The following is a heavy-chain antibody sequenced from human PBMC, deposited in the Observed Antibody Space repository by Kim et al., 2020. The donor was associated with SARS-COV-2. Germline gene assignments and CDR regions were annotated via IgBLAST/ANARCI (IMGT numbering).Heavy chain of an antibody. CDR3: ARGTVGATPFFDY. CDR2: IIPIFGTA. J-gene: IGHJ4*02. D-gene: IGHD1-26*01. V-gene: IGHV1-69*13. Sequence: SVKVSCKASGGTFSSYAISWVRQAPGQGLEWMGGIIPIFGTANYAQKFQGRVTITADESTSTAYMELSSLRSEDTAVYYCARGTVGATPFFDYWGQGTLVTVSS. CDR1: GGTFSSYA.